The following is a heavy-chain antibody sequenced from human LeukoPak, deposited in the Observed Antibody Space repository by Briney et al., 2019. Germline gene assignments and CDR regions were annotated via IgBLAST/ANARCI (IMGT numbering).Heavy chain of an antibody. V-gene: IGHV4-61*02. Sequence: SQTLSLTCTVSGGSISSGSYYWSWLRQPAGKGLEWIGRIYTSGSTNYNPSLKSRVTISVDTSKNQFSLKLSSVTAADTAVYYCARDPGGGNYYDSSGYTDYWGQGTLVTVSS. D-gene: IGHD3-22*01. J-gene: IGHJ4*02. CDR3: ARDPGGGNYYDSSGYTDY. CDR2: IYTSGST. CDR1: GGSISSGSYY.